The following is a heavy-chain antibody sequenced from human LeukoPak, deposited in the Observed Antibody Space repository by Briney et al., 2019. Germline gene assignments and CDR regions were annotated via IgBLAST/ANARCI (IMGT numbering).Heavy chain of an antibody. J-gene: IGHJ4*02. D-gene: IGHD2-2*01. CDR3: ARDLKYQLYYFDY. CDR2: ISYDGSNK. Sequence: GGSLRLSCAASGFTFSSYAMHWVRQAPGKGLEWVAVISYDGSNKYYADSVKGRFTISRDNSKNTLYLQMNSLRAEDTAVYYCARDLKYQLYYFDYWGQGTLVTVSS. V-gene: IGHV3-30-3*01. CDR1: GFTFSSYA.